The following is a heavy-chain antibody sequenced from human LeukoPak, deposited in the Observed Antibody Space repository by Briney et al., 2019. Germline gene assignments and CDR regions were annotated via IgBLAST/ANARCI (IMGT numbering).Heavy chain of an antibody. CDR1: GYSFTSYW. V-gene: IGHV5-51*01. Sequence: GESLKISCKGSGYSFTSYWIGWVRQMPGKGLEWMGIIYPGDSDTRYSPSFQGQVTISADKSISTAYLQWSSLKASDTAMYYLARPNIPSYYDSRCYYAFDVWGQGTMVTVFS. CDR3: ARPNIPSYYDSRCYYAFDV. D-gene: IGHD3-22*01. J-gene: IGHJ3*01. CDR2: IYPGDSDT.